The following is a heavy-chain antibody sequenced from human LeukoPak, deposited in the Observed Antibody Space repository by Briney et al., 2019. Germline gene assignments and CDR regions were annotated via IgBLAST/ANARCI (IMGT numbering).Heavy chain of an antibody. CDR1: GYSFTSYW. D-gene: IGHD3-22*01. V-gene: IGHV5-51*01. CDR3: ARQDYYDSSGLDY. Sequence: RGESLKISCKGSGYSFTSYWIGGVRQMPGKGLEWMGLIYPGDSDTRYSPSFEGQVTISADKSISTAYLQWSSLKASDTAIYYCARQDYYDSSGLDYWGQGTLVTVSS. CDR2: IYPGDSDT. J-gene: IGHJ4*02.